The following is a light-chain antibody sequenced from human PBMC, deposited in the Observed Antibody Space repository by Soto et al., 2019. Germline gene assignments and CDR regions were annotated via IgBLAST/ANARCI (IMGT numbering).Light chain of an antibody. CDR1: SSDVGGYNY. Sequence: QSVLTQPASVSLSPGQSITISCTGTSSDVGGYNYVSWYQQHPGKAPKLMIYEVSNRPSGVSNRFSGSKSGNTASLTISGLQAGDEADYYCSSYTSSNTLYVFGTGTKVTVL. CDR3: SSYTSSNTLYV. J-gene: IGLJ1*01. CDR2: EVS. V-gene: IGLV2-14*01.